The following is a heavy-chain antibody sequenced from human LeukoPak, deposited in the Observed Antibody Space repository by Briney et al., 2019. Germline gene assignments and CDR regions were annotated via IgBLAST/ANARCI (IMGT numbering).Heavy chain of an antibody. V-gene: IGHV3-7*01. CDR1: GFTFSNFG. CDR3: ARDVDTAMPTGDAFDI. Sequence: GGSLRLSCAASGFTFSNFGRSWVRQAPGKGLEWVANIKQDGSEKYYVDSVKGRFTISTDNAKNSLYLQMNSRRAEDTAAYYCARDVDTAMPTGDAFDIWGQGTMVTVSS. J-gene: IGHJ3*02. D-gene: IGHD5-18*01. CDR2: IKQDGSEK.